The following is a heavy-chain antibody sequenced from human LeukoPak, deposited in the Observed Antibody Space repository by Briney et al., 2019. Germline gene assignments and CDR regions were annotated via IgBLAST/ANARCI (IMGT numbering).Heavy chain of an antibody. CDR1: GGSISSHY. V-gene: IGHV4-59*11. Sequence: SETLSLTCTVSGGSISSHYWSWIRQSPGKGLEWIGYIYYSGSTNYNPSLKSRVTISVDTSKNQFSLKLSSVTAADTAVYYCARGPRITMVRGVIRGFDPWGQGTLVTVSS. D-gene: IGHD3-10*01. CDR2: IYYSGST. CDR3: ARGPRITMVRGVIRGFDP. J-gene: IGHJ5*02.